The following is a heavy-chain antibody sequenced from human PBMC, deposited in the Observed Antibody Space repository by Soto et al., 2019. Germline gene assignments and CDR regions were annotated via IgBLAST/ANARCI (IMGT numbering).Heavy chain of an antibody. V-gene: IGHV2-26*01. Sequence: QVTLKESGPVLVKPTETLTLTCTVSGFSLSNPNVGVSWLRQPPGKALEWLAHILSNGESSYDTSLRSRLTISKDTSKSQVVLTMTNMDPVDTATYSCAQISLHAYDFDYWGRGTLVTVSS. CDR1: GFSLSNPNVG. CDR3: AQISLHAYDFDY. J-gene: IGHJ4*02. D-gene: IGHD2-2*01. CDR2: ILSNGES.